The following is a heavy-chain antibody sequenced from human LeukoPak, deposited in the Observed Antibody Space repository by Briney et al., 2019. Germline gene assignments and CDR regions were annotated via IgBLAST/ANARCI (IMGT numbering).Heavy chain of an antibody. Sequence: GGSLRLSCAASGFTFSTYSMNWVRQAPGKGLEGVSYISSSGSTIYYADSVKGRFTISRDNAKNSLYLQMNSLRAEDTAVYYCARASGPGGLMVYAVYFDYWGQGTLVTVSS. J-gene: IGHJ4*02. CDR3: ARASGPGGLMVYAVYFDY. CDR2: ISSSGSTI. CDR1: GFTFSTYS. D-gene: IGHD2-8*01. V-gene: IGHV3-48*04.